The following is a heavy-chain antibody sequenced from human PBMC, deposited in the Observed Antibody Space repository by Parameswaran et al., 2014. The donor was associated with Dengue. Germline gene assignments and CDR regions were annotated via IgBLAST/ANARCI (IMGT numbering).Heavy chain of an antibody. J-gene: IGHJ4*02. D-gene: IGHD3-22*01. V-gene: IGHV4-39*07. CDR2: IYYSGST. CDR1: GGSISSSSYY. CDR3: ARDRRYYDSSGYYYYFDY. Sequence: ETLSLTCTVSGGSISSSSYYWGWIRQSPGKGLEWIGTIYYSGSTYYNPSLKSRVTISLDTSKNQFSLKLSSVTAADTAVYYCARDRRYYDSSGYYYYFDYWGQGTLVTVSS.